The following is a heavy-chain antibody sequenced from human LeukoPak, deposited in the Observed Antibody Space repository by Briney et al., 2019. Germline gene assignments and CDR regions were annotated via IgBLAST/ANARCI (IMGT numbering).Heavy chain of an antibody. CDR1: GFTFSSYG. J-gene: IGHJ5*02. CDR3: ARDGGYTSAWS. Sequence: GGSLRLSCAASGFTFSSYGMSWVRQAPGKGLEGVSSIRGSGGNTYYADSVKGRFTISRDNSKKMLYLQMNSLRVEDTAVYYCARDGGYTSAWSWGQGTLVTVSS. V-gene: IGHV3-23*01. D-gene: IGHD6-19*01. CDR2: IRGSGGNT.